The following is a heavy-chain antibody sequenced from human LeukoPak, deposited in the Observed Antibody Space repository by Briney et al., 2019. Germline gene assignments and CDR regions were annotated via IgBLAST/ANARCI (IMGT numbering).Heavy chain of an antibody. D-gene: IGHD3-22*01. Sequence: PSETLSLTCTVSGGSISSGGYYWSWIRQHPGKGLEWIGYIYYSGSTNYNPSLKSRVTISVDTSKNQFSLKLSSVTAADTAVCYCARDGSSGYQVFDYWGQGTLVTVSS. CDR2: IYYSGST. CDR3: ARDGSSGYQVFDY. CDR1: GGSISSGGYY. V-gene: IGHV4-61*08. J-gene: IGHJ4*02.